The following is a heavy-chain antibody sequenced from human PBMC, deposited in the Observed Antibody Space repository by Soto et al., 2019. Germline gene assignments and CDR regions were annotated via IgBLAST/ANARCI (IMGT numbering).Heavy chain of an antibody. D-gene: IGHD5-12*01. CDR1: GGSISSYY. V-gene: IGHV4-59*01. J-gene: IGHJ4*02. CDR3: ARDVGDGYNSHFDY. CDR2: IYYSGST. Sequence: GPGRASETLSLTCTVSGGSISSYYWSWIRQPPGKGLEWIGYIYYSGSTNYNPSLKSRVTISVDTSKNQFSLKLSSVTAADTAVYYCARDVGDGYNSHFDYWGQGTLVTVSS.